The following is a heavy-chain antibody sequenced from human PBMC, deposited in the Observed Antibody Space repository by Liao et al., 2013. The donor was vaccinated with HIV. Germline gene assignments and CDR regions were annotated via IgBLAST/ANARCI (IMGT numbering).Heavy chain of an antibody. CDR3: ARYTVTPEGYWYFDL. V-gene: IGHV4-30-4*08. CDR1: GASVRSGDYY. Sequence: QVQLQESGPGLLRPSETLSLTCSVSGASVRSGDYYWSWIRQPRGKGPEWIGYVYYSGSTYYNPSLKSRATLSVDTSKNQFSLRLTSVTAADTAVYYCARYTVTPEGYWYFDLVGP. D-gene: IGHD4-17*01. J-gene: IGHJ2*01. CDR2: VYYSGST.